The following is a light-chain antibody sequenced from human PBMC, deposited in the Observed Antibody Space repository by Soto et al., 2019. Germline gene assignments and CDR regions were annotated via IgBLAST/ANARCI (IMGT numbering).Light chain of an antibody. CDR3: RQIYAIPLT. CDR1: QSIGSY. CDR2: GGS. J-gene: IGKJ4*01. V-gene: IGKV1-39*01. Sequence: EIQITQSQTSLSASVRDRVTITCRASQSIGSYLNWYQQKPGKAPNLLIHGGSILQSGVPPRFSGGGGGTDFTLTISSLQPEDFASYYCRQIYAIPLTFGGGTKV.